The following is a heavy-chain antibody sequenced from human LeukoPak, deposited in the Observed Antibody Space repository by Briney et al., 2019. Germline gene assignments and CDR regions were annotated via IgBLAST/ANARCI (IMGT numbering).Heavy chain of an antibody. J-gene: IGHJ4*02. V-gene: IGHV4-39*07. CDR3: ARDQYYYDSSGYLTFDY. Sequence: KASETLSLTCTVSGGSISSSSYYWGWIRQPPGKGLEWIGSIYYSGSTYYNPSLKSRVTMSVDTSKNQFSLKLSSVTAADTAVYYCARDQYYYDSSGYLTFDYWGQGTLVTVSS. CDR1: GGSISSSSYY. CDR2: IYYSGST. D-gene: IGHD3-22*01.